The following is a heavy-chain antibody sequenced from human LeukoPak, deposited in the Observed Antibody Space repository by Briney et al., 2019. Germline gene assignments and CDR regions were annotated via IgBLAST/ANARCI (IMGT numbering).Heavy chain of an antibody. CDR1: GFSFSTYD. V-gene: IGHV3-13*04. J-gene: IGHJ3*01. CDR2: IDSAGDT. D-gene: IGHD3-16*01. Sequence: GGSLRLFCAASGFSFSTYDMHWVRQVTGKGLEWVSAIDSAGDTYYPGSVKGRFTISRENAKNSLYLQMNSMTAGDTAVYCCARGGLIGRIPWAFDVWGRGTMVTVSS. CDR3: ARGGLIGRIPWAFDV.